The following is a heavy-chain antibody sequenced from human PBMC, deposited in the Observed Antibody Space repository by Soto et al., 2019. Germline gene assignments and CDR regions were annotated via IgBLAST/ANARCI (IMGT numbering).Heavy chain of an antibody. J-gene: IGHJ6*02. D-gene: IGHD2-15*01. CDR2: ITSDGSSA. V-gene: IGHV3-74*01. Sequence: GGSLRLSCAASGFTFSSQWMHWVRQAPGKGLVWVSRITSDGSSASYADSVKGRFTISRDNAKNTLYLQMNSLRAEDTAVYYCAKPKYCSGGSCYGDAYGMDVWGQGTTVTVSS. CDR3: AKPKYCSGGSCYGDAYGMDV. CDR1: GFTFSSQW.